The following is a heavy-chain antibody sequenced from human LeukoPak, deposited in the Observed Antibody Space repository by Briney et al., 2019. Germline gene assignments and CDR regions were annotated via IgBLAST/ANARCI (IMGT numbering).Heavy chain of an antibody. D-gene: IGHD1-26*01. CDR2: INPNSGGT. Sequence: ASVKVSCKASGYTFTGYYMHWVRQAPGQGLEWMGRINPNSGGTNYAQKFQGRVTMTRDTSISTAYMELSRLRSDDTAVYYCARDSSASHTHFDYWGQGTLVTVSS. CDR3: ARDSSASHTHFDY. V-gene: IGHV1-2*06. J-gene: IGHJ4*02. CDR1: GYTFTGYY.